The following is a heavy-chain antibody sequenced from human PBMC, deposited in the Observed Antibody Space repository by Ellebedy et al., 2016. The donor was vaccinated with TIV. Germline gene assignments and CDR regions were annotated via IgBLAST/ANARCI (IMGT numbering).Heavy chain of an antibody. V-gene: IGHV3-7*03. J-gene: IGHJ4*02. D-gene: IGHD3-10*01. Sequence: GGSLRLSCAASGFAFSSYWMSWVRQAPGTGLEWVANLKPDGTEDYYVGSMKGRFTVSRDNAKSSLYLHLSSLGAEDTAVYYCASGFQWGQGTLVTVSS. CDR3: ASGFQ. CDR1: GFAFSSYW. CDR2: LKPDGTED.